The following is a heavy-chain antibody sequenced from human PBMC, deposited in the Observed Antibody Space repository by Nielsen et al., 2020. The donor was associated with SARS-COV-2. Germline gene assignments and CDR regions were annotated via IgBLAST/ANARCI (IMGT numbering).Heavy chain of an antibody. Sequence: GESLKISCAASGFTFSSYAMSWVRQAPGKGLEWVSAISGSGGSKYYADSVKGRFTISRDNSKNTLYLQMNSLRAEDTAVYYCARDRGKQWLVLDGMDVWGQGTTVTVSS. CDR2: ISGSGGSK. J-gene: IGHJ6*02. D-gene: IGHD6-19*01. CDR3: ARDRGKQWLVLDGMDV. CDR1: GFTFSSYA. V-gene: IGHV3-23*01.